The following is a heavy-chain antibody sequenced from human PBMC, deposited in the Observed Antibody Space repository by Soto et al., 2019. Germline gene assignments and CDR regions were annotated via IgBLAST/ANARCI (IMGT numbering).Heavy chain of an antibody. CDR3: ARVEAPHYYYYYMDV. J-gene: IGHJ6*03. CDR2: ISSSSSTI. V-gene: IGHV3-48*01. D-gene: IGHD1-1*01. Sequence: GGSLRLSCAASGFTFSSYSMNWVRQAPGKGLEWVSYISSSSSTIYYADSVKGRFTISRDNAKNSLYLQMNSLRAEDTAVYYCARVEAPHYYYYYMDVWGKGTTVTVSS. CDR1: GFTFSSYS.